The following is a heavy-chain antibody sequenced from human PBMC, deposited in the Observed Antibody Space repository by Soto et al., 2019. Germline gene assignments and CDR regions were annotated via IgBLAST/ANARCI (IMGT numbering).Heavy chain of an antibody. CDR3: AREGTTVTTVDV. V-gene: IGHV4-30-4*01. J-gene: IGHJ6*02. CDR1: GGSISSGDYY. Sequence: QVQLQESGPGLVKPSQTLSLTCTVSGGSISSGDYYWSWIRQPPGKGLEWIGYIYYSGSTYYNPSLKTRLTISLDTSKNQFSLKLSSVTAADTAVYYCAREGTTVTTVDVWGQGTTVTVSS. D-gene: IGHD4-17*01. CDR2: IYYSGST.